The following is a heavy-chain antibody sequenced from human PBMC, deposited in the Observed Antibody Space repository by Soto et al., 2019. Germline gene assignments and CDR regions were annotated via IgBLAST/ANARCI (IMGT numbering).Heavy chain of an antibody. J-gene: IGHJ3*02. Sequence: PGGSLRLSCAASGFTFSDYYMSWIRQAPGKGLEWVSYISSSGSTIYYADPVKGRFTISRDNAKNSLYLQMNSLRAEDTAVYYCARDYVGQVAAIAFDIWGQGTMVTVSS. D-gene: IGHD2-15*01. CDR1: GFTFSDYY. CDR3: ARDYVGQVAAIAFDI. CDR2: ISSSGSTI. V-gene: IGHV3-11*01.